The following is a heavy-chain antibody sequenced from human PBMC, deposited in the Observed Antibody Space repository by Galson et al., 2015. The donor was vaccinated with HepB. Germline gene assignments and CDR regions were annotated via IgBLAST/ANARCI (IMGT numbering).Heavy chain of an antibody. CDR3: AKRHNYYDSERNDY. CDR1: GFTFSSYA. D-gene: IGHD3-22*01. J-gene: IGHJ4*02. Sequence: SLRLSCAASGFTFSSYAMSWVRQAPGKGLEWVSAISGSGGSTYYADSVKGRFTISRDNSKNTLYLQMNSLRAEDTAVYYCAKRHNYYDSERNDYWGPGTLVTVSS. V-gene: IGHV3-23*01. CDR2: ISGSGGST.